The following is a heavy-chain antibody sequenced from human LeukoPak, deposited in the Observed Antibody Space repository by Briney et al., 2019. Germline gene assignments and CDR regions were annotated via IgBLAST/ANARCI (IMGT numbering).Heavy chain of an antibody. CDR3: ARGLSGSLPFDY. CDR1: GFTFSSHA. CDR2: ISYDGSNK. J-gene: IGHJ4*02. V-gene: IGHV3-30-3*01. D-gene: IGHD4/OR15-4a*01. Sequence: GRSLRLSCAASGFTFSSHAMHWVRQAPGKGLEWVALISYDGSNKYYADSVKGRFTISRDNSRNTLYLQMNSLIAEDTAVYYCARGLSGSLPFDYWGQGTLVTVSS.